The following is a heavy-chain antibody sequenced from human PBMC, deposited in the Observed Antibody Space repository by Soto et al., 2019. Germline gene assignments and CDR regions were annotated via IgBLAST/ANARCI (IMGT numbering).Heavy chain of an antibody. CDR2: MNPNSGNT. Sequence: ASAKVSCKASGYTFTSYDINWVRQATGQRPEWMGWMNPNSGNTGYAQKFQGRVSMTRSNSISTAYLELSSLTCDDTAVDYCARPPRECVFDYWGPGTLVTVSS. CDR1: GYTFTSYD. J-gene: IGHJ4*02. V-gene: IGHV1-8*01. CDR3: ARPPRECVFDY. D-gene: IGHD3-10*01.